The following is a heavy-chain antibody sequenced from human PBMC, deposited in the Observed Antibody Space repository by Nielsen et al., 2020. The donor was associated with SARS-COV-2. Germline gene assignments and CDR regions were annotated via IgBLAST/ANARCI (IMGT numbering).Heavy chain of an antibody. V-gene: IGHV4-59*01. CDR2: IYFSGST. Sequence: SETLSLTCTVSGGSISGYDWNWIRQPPGKGLEWIGYIYFSGSTTYNPSLKSRVTISVDTSKSHFSLKLNSVTAADTADYYCARGKRGVAFDVWGQGSMVTVSS. D-gene: IGHD3-10*01. CDR1: GGSISGYD. CDR3: ARGKRGVAFDV. J-gene: IGHJ3*01.